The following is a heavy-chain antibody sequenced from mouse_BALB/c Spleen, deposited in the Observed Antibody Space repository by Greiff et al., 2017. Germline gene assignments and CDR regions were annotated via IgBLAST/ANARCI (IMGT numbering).Heavy chain of an antibody. J-gene: IGHJ4*01. V-gene: IGHV1S29*02. Sequence: EVQLQQSGPELVKPGASVKISCKASGYTFTDYNMHWVKQSHGKSLEWIGYIYPYNGGTGYNQKFKSKATLTVDNSSSTAYMELRSLTSEDSAVYYCARVGGITRDAMDYWGQGTSVTVSS. CDR3: ARVGGITRDAMDY. CDR2: IYPYNGGT. D-gene: IGHD2-4*01. CDR1: GYTFTDYN.